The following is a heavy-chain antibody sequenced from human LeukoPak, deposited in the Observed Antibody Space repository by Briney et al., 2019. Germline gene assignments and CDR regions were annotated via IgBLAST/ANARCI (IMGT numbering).Heavy chain of an antibody. V-gene: IGHV1-69*04. D-gene: IGHD3-3*01. Sequence: SVKVSCKASGGTFSSYAISWVRQAPGQGLEWVGRIIPILGIANYAQKFQGRVTITADKSTSTAYMELSSLRSEDTAVYYCARSHGGWSGGYTMYYFDYWGQGTLVTVSS. CDR2: IIPILGIA. CDR3: ARSHGGWSGGYTMYYFDY. CDR1: GGTFSSYA. J-gene: IGHJ4*02.